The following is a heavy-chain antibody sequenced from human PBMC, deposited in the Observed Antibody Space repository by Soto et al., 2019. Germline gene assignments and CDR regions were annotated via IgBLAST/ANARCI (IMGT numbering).Heavy chain of an antibody. D-gene: IGHD5-12*01. V-gene: IGHV4-59*01. CDR1: GGSISSYY. J-gene: IGHJ4*02. CDR3: ASSATTTKQFDY. Sequence: SETLSLTCTVSGGSISSYYWSWIRQPPGKGLEWIGYIYYSGSTNYNPSLKSRVTISVDTSKNQFSLKLSSVTAADTAVYYCASSATTTKQFDYWGQGNLVTVSS. CDR2: IYYSGST.